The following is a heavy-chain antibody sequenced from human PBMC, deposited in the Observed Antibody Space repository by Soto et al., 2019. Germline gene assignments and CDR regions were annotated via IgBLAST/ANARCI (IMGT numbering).Heavy chain of an antibody. J-gene: IGHJ4*02. D-gene: IGHD1-20*01. CDR2: ISSSSSTI. CDR3: ARMYNWKLDY. Sequence: EVQLVESGGGLVQPGGSLRLSCAASGFTFSSYSMNWVRQAPGKGLEWVSYISSSSSTIYYADSVKGRFTISRDNAKNSLYLQMNSLSDEDTAVYYCARMYNWKLDYWGQGTLVTVSS. V-gene: IGHV3-48*02. CDR1: GFTFSSYS.